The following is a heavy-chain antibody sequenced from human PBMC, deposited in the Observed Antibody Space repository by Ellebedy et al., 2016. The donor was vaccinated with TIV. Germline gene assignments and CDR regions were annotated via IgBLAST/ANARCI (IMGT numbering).Heavy chain of an antibody. J-gene: IGHJ4*02. CDR2: ISTSGGRT. D-gene: IGHD2-21*02. CDR3: VKEGEGGDNNSQFQY. Sequence: GESLKIPCAASGFTFNSHAMSWVRQTPPKGLEWVSAISTSGGRTYYADSVKGRFTVSRDNSKNMVYLQLNSLTAEDTAVYYCVKEGEGGDNNSQFQYWGQGNLVTVSS. CDR1: GFTFNSHA. V-gene: IGHV3-23*01.